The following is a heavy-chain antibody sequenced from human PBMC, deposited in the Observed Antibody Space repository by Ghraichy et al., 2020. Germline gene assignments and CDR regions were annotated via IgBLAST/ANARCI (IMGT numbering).Heavy chain of an antibody. V-gene: IGHV3-48*02. CDR2: ISSSSSTI. CDR1: GLTFSSYS. Sequence: GESLNISCAASGLTFSSYSMNWVRQAPGKGLEWVSYISSSSSTIYYADSVKGRFTISRDNAKNSLYLQMNSLRDEDTAVYYCARPESGEGYSYGYFGYWGQGTLVTVSS. D-gene: IGHD5-18*01. J-gene: IGHJ4*02. CDR3: ARPESGEGYSYGYFGY.